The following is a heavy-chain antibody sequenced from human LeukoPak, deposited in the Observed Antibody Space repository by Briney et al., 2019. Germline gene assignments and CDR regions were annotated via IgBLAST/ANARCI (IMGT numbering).Heavy chain of an antibody. CDR1: GFTFSSYS. V-gene: IGHV3-21*04. Sequence: PGGSLRLSCAASGFTFSSYSVNWVRQAPGKGLEWVSSISSSSSYIYYADSVKGRFIISRDNSKNTLYLQMNSLRAEDTAVYYCARWYYYETSGLYYGSFDYWGQGALVTVSS. D-gene: IGHD3-22*01. CDR3: ARWYYYETSGLYYGSFDY. J-gene: IGHJ4*02. CDR2: ISSSSSYI.